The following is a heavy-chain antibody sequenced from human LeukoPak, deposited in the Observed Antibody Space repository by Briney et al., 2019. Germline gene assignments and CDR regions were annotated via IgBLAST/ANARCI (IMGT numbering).Heavy chain of an antibody. CDR1: GFTFSNYD. CDR2: IGGGGEST. CDR3: AKVLSGSQDY. D-gene: IGHD1-26*01. Sequence: GGSLRLSCVASGFTFSNYDMTWVRQAPGKGLEWVSTIGGGGESTFYADSVKDRFTISRDNSKNTVYLQMNSLRAEDTAVYYCAKVLSGSQDYWGQGTLVTVSS. J-gene: IGHJ4*02. V-gene: IGHV3-23*01.